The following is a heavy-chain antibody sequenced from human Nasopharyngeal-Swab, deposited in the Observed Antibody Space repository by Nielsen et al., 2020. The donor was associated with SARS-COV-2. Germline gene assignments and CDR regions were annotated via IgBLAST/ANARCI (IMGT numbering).Heavy chain of an antibody. Sequence: RQAPGKGLEWIGYIYYSGSTNYNPSLKSRVTISVDKSKNQFSLKLSSVTAADTAVYYCARAGDYVWGSYRYGRGPHDAFDIWGQGTMVTVSS. D-gene: IGHD3-16*02. CDR2: IYYSGST. J-gene: IGHJ3*02. V-gene: IGHV4-59*01. CDR3: ARAGDYVWGSYRYGRGPHDAFDI.